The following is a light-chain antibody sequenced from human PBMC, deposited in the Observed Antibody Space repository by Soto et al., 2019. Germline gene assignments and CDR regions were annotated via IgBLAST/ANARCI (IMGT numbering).Light chain of an antibody. V-gene: IGKV3-15*01. Sequence: EIVMTQSPATLSVSPGERATLSCRANQSVYSNLAWYQQKPGQVPRLLIYGASTRATGIPARLSGSGSGTEFTLTISSLQSEDFAVYYCQQYSRWPLTFGGGTKVEIK. CDR1: QSVYSN. J-gene: IGKJ4*01. CDR2: GAS. CDR3: QQYSRWPLT.